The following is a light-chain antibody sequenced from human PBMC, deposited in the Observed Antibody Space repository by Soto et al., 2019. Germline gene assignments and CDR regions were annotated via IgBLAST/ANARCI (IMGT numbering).Light chain of an antibody. CDR1: SSDVGGYNF. CDR3: SSYAGSNSFVV. Sequence: QSVLTQPPSASGSPGQSVTISCTGTSSDVGGYNFVSWYQHHPGKAPKLMIYEVSKRPSGVPDRFSGSKSANTASLTVSGLQAEDEADYYCSSYAGSNSFVVFGGGTKVTVL. V-gene: IGLV2-8*01. CDR2: EVS. J-gene: IGLJ3*02.